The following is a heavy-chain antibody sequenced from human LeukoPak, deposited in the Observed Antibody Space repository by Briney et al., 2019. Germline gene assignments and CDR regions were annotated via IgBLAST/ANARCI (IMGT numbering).Heavy chain of an antibody. Sequence: PGRSLRLSCAASGFTFSSYCMHWVRQAPGKGLEWVAVIWYDGSNKYYADSVKGRFTISRENYKNTLYLQMNSLRAEDTAVYYCERDRLYRSSCNDYWGQGTLVTVSS. CDR1: GFTFSSYC. CDR3: ERDRLYRSSCNDY. V-gene: IGHV3-33*01. D-gene: IGHD6-13*01. J-gene: IGHJ4*02. CDR2: IWYDGSNK.